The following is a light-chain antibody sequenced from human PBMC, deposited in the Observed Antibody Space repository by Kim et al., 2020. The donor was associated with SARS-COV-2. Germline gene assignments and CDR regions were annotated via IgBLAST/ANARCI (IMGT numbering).Light chain of an antibody. CDR3: SSYTSSSGLMV. Sequence: QSITISCTGTSSDVDDYNYGSWYQQHPGKAPNLMIYEVTEWPSGVSYRFSGSKSGNTASLTISGLQAEDEADYYCSSYTSSSGLMVFGGGTQLTVL. CDR2: EVT. J-gene: IGLJ3*02. CDR1: SSDVDDYNY. V-gene: IGLV2-14*01.